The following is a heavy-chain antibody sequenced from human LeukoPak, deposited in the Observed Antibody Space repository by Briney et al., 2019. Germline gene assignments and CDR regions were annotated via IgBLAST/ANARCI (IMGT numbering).Heavy chain of an antibody. J-gene: IGHJ3*02. CDR1: GFTVSSNY. CDR2: IYSGGST. CDR3: ARHDIVGRAFDI. V-gene: IGHV3-66*04. Sequence: GGSLRLSCAASGFTVSSNYMSWVRQAPGKGLEWVSIIYSGGSTYYADSVRGRFTISRDNSKNTLYLLMNSLRAEDTAVYYCARHDIVGRAFDIWGQGTMVTVSS. D-gene: IGHD5-12*01.